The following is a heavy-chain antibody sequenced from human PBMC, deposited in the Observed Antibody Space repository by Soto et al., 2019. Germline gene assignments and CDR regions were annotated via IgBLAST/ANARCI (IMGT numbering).Heavy chain of an antibody. CDR1: AYTFTSYG. CDR3: ERDGDSYGPYSYYFEY. Sequence: AASVKVFCKASAYTFTSYGMSWVRQALGQRLEWMGWISSHNVNTNYEQKLQGRVTITTDTSTSTAYMVLRSLRSDDAAVYYCERDGDSYGPYSYYFEYWGQGTLVTVSS. CDR2: ISSHNVNT. V-gene: IGHV1-18*04. D-gene: IGHD5-18*01. J-gene: IGHJ4*02.